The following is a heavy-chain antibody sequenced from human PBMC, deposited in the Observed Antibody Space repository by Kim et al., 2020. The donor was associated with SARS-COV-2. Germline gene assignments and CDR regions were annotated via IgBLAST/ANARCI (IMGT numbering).Heavy chain of an antibody. D-gene: IGHD1-26*01. J-gene: IGHJ4*02. CDR1: GFTFSWYW. V-gene: IGHV3-7*03. CDR3: ARSYSWAFDD. Sequence: GGSLRLSCAASGFTFSWYWMTWVRQAPGKGLEWVANIKEDGSEKHYVDSVKGRFTISRDNAKNSLFLQMNSLRAEDTAVCYCARSYSWAFDDWGQGTLVTVSS. CDR2: IKEDGSEK.